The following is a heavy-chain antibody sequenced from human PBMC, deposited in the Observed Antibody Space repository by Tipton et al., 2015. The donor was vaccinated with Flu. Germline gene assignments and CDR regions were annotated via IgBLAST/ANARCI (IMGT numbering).Heavy chain of an antibody. V-gene: IGHV4-59*08. CDR2: ISYSGST. CDR3: ARSRSSSFTFDY. Sequence: GLVKPSETLSLTCTVSGGSISAYYWSWIRQPPGKGLEWIGYISYSGSTNYNPSLKSRVTISVDRSKNQFYLQLSSVTAADTAVYFCARSRSSSFTFDYWGQGTLVTVSS. J-gene: IGHJ4*02. D-gene: IGHD6-6*01. CDR1: GGSISAYY.